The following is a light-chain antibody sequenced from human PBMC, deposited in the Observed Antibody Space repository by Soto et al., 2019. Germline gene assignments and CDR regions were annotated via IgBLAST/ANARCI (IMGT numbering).Light chain of an antibody. V-gene: IGLV1-40*01. CDR2: GNS. J-gene: IGLJ2*01. CDR1: SSNIGAGYV. CDR3: QSYDSSLSGSV. Sequence: QSVLTQPPSVSGAPGQRVTISCTGSSSNIGAGYVVHWYQQLPGTAPKLLIYGNSNRPSGVPDLFSGSKSGTSASLAITGLQAEDEADYYCQSYDSSLSGSVFGGGTKLTVL.